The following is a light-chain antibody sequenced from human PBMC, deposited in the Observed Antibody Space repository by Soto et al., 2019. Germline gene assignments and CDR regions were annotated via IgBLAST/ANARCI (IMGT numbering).Light chain of an antibody. V-gene: IGKV3-20*01. Sequence: ESVLTQATGTLSLSPGERATLSCRASQSVSNYLAWYQRKPGQAPRLLIYGASSRATGIPDRFSGSGSGTDFTLTISRLEPDVFSLDYSRQYSCSPPPLGP. CDR2: GAS. J-gene: IGKJ3*01. CDR3: RQYSCSPPP. CDR1: QSVSNY.